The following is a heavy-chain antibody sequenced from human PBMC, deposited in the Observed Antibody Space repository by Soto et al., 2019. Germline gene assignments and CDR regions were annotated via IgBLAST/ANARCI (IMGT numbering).Heavy chain of an antibody. CDR2: ISGGGDTT. J-gene: IGHJ4*02. V-gene: IGHV3-23*01. D-gene: IGHD3-10*01. CDR3: AKGRGGSGSLTPRVDF. CDR1: GFTFNNYA. Sequence: EVQLLESGGGLVQPGGSLRLSCAASGFTFNNYAMTWVRQAPGKXXXXVXAISGGGDTTSYADSVKGRFTVSRDGSKNTLYLQMSSLRAEDTALYYCAKGRGGSGSLTPRVDFWGQGTLVTVSS.